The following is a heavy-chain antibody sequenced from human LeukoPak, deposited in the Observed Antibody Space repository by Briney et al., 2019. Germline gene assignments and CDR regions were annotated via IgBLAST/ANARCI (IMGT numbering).Heavy chain of an antibody. CDR3: ASLGYSYGWTFDY. V-gene: IGHV4-59*01. D-gene: IGHD5-18*01. CDR1: GGSISSYY. CDR2: IYYSGST. Sequence: PSETLSLTCTVSGGSISSYYWSWIRQPPGKGLEWIGYIYYSGSTNYNPSLKSRVTISVDTSKNQFSLKLSSVTAADTAVYYCASLGYSYGWTFDYWGQGTLVTVSS. J-gene: IGHJ4*02.